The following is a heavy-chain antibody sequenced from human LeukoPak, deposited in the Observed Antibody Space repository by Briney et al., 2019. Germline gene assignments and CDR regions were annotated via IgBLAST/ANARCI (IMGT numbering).Heavy chain of an antibody. D-gene: IGHD5-24*01. CDR2: ISYDGSNK. V-gene: IGHV3-30-3*01. J-gene: IGHJ4*02. CDR1: GFTFSSYA. CDR3: ARDPDGY. Sequence: PGGSLRLSCAASGFTFSSYAMHWVRQAPGKGLEWVAVISYDGSNKYYADSVKGRFTISRDKSKNTLYLQMNSLRAEDTAVYYCARDPDGYWGQGTLVTVSS.